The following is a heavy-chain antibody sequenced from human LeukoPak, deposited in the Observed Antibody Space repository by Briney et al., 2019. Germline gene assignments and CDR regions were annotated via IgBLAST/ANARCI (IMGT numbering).Heavy chain of an antibody. D-gene: IGHD4-11*01. CDR3: AKDRYSNSHNWFDP. V-gene: IGHV3-23*01. Sequence: PGGSLRLSCAASGFTFSSYGITWVRQAPGKGLEWVSTISATGGSTYYADSVKGRFTISRDNSKDTLYLQMNSLRAEDTAVYYCAKDRYSNSHNWFDPWGQGTLVTVSS. CDR1: GFTFSSYG. J-gene: IGHJ5*02. CDR2: ISATGGST.